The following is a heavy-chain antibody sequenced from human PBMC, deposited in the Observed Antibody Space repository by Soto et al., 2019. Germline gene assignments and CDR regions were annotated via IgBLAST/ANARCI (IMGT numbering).Heavy chain of an antibody. V-gene: IGHV5-51*01. D-gene: IGHD6-13*01. CDR3: ARLVGRYRRTWNSYYYGMGV. Sequence: HWESLKISCKASGYSFTTDWIGWVRQMPGKGLEWMGIIYPGDSDTRYSPSFQGQVTISADKSISTAYLQWSSLKASDTAMYYCARLVGRYRRTWNSYYYGMGVGGQGTTASVFS. CDR2: IYPGDSDT. CDR1: GYSFTTDW. J-gene: IGHJ6*01.